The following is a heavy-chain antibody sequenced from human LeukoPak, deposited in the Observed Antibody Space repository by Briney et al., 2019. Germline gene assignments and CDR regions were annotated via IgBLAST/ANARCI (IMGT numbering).Heavy chain of an antibody. CDR1: GFTFSSYG. J-gene: IGHJ6*01. D-gene: IGHD6-19*01. CDR2: IWYDGSNK. CDR3: ARVLAVPGYSSKRGGNYYGMDV. V-gene: IGHV3-33*01. Sequence: PGGSLRLSCAASGFTFSSYGMHWVRQAPGKGLEWVAVIWYDGSNKYYADSVKGRFTISRDNSKNTLYLQMNSLRAEDTAVYYCARVLAVPGYSSKRGGNYYGMDVWGQGTTVTVSS.